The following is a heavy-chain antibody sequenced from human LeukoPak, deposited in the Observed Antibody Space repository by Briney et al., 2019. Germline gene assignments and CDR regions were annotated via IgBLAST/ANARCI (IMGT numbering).Heavy chain of an antibody. CDR3: ARQTRYYDSSGYPVLGIFDP. J-gene: IGHJ3*01. CDR2: LSNSGSS. D-gene: IGHD3-22*01. V-gene: IGHV4-59*01. CDR1: GGSIGDYY. Sequence: SETLSLTCSVSGGSIGDYYWSWIRQPPGKGLDWVGYLSNSGSSYYNPSLRRRVTMSLDTSNNRISLRLSSVTAADTAVYYCARQTRYYDSSGYPVLGIFDPWGQGTTVTVSS.